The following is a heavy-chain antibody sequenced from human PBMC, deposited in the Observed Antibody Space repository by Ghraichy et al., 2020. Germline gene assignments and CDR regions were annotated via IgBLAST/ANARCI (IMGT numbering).Heavy chain of an antibody. Sequence: LSLTCEASGFTFSAHSMVWVRQAPGKGLEWISYISASGRSKDYADSVKGRFTISRDHAKNSLFLQMNSLRDEDTAVYFCARDIGVVGIHYFDYWGQGSLVTVSS. D-gene: IGHD2-2*01. V-gene: IGHV3-48*02. CDR1: GFTFSAHS. CDR3: ARDIGVVGIHYFDY. J-gene: IGHJ4*02. CDR2: ISASGRSK.